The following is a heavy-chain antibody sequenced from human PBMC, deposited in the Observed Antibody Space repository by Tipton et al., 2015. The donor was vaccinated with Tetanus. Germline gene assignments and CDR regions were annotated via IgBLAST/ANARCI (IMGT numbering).Heavy chain of an antibody. CDR2: IYYSGTT. Sequence: TLSLTCTVSGGSIISADHYWSWIRQPPGKGLEWIGYIYYSGTTYYSPSLQSRVTLSVDTSKNQFSLKMTSVTAADTAVYFCEGDDYYETSLRDYYGEEVWGQGTTVTVSS. D-gene: IGHD3-16*01. CDR1: GGSIISADHY. CDR3: EGDDYYETSLRDYYGEEV. J-gene: IGHJ6*02. V-gene: IGHV4-61*08.